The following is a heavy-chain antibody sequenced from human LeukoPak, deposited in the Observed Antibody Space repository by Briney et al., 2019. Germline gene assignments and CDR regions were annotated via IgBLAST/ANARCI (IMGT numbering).Heavy chain of an antibody. CDR3: ARMGYCSSTSCYWIGLSDD. Sequence: GASVKVSCKASGYTFTSYGISWVRQAPGQGLEWMGWISAYNGNTNYAQKLQGRVTMTTDTSTSTAYMELRSLRSDDTAVYYCARMGYCSSTSCYWIGLSDDWGQGTLVTVSS. V-gene: IGHV1-18*01. CDR2: ISAYNGNT. J-gene: IGHJ4*02. D-gene: IGHD2-2*01. CDR1: GYTFTSYG.